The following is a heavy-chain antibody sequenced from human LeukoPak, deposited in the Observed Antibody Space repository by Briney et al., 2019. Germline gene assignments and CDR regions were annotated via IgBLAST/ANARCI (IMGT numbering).Heavy chain of an antibody. CDR3: ARRLGRPNTGTDF. CDR2: IYHSGSA. Sequence: PSETLSLTCTVSGYSISSGYYWGWIRQPPGKGLEWIGSIYHSGSAHYNPSLKSRVTISVDTSKNQFSLRLSSMTATDTAVYYCARRLGRPNTGTDFWGQGTLVTVSS. CDR1: GYSISSGYY. V-gene: IGHV4-38-2*02. D-gene: IGHD2-8*02. J-gene: IGHJ4*02.